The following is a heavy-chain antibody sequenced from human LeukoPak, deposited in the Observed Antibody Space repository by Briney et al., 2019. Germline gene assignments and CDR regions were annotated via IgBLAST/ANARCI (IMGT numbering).Heavy chain of an antibody. CDR3: ARDKGDYEFVWGNYRSYHDYGMDV. D-gene: IGHD3-16*02. CDR1: GGSISSNNW. Sequence: SGTLSLTCAVSGGSISSNNWWGWVRQPPGKGLEWIGEIYHSGSPNYNPSLKSRVTISVDKSRNHFSLNLSSVTAADTAVYYCARDKGDYEFVWGNYRSYHDYGMDVWGQGTTVTVSS. J-gene: IGHJ6*02. CDR2: IYHSGSP. V-gene: IGHV4-4*02.